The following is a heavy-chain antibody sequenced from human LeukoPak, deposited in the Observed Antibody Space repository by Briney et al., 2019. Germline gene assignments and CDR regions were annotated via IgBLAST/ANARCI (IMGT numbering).Heavy chain of an antibody. D-gene: IGHD3-10*01. V-gene: IGHV3-66*01. Sequence: GGSLRLSCAASGFTVSSNYMSWVRQAPAKGLEWVSVIYSGGSTYYADSVKGRFTISRDNSENILYLHMNSLRAEDTAVYYCARYYGSGMYFTDYWGQGTLVTVSS. CDR3: ARYYGSGMYFTDY. CDR1: GFTVSSNY. J-gene: IGHJ4*02. CDR2: IYSGGST.